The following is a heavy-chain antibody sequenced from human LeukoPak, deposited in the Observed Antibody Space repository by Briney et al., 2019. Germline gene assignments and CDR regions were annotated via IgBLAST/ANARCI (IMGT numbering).Heavy chain of an antibody. J-gene: IGHJ6*03. V-gene: IGHV4-38-2*02. CDR3: ARRAGYCSSTSCYTFVGYYYYYMDV. CDR2: IYHSGST. Sequence: SETLSLTCTVSGYSISSNYYWGWIRQPPGKGLEWIGSIYHSGSTYYNPSLKSRVTISVDTSKNQFSLKLSSVTAADTAVYYCARRAGYCSSTSCYTFVGYYYYYMDVWGKGTTVTVSS. CDR1: GYSISSNYY. D-gene: IGHD2-2*02.